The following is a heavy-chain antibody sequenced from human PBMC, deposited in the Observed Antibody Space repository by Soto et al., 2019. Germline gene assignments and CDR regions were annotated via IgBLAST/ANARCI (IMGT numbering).Heavy chain of an antibody. CDR3: AKVGSGSYSAHS. CDR2: LSFSGTNT. Sequence: EVQLLESGGGLVPPGGSLRLSCAASGFTFSSDAMSWVRQAPGKGLEWVSTLSFSGTNTHYADSVKGQFTISRDNSKNTLYLQLNSLRGEDTAVYYCAKVGSGSYSAHSWGQGTLVTVSS. V-gene: IGHV3-23*01. J-gene: IGHJ4*02. CDR1: GFTFSSDA. D-gene: IGHD3-10*01.